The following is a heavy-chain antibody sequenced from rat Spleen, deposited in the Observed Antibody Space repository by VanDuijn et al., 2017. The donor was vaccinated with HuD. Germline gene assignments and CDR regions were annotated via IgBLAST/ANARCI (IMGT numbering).Heavy chain of an antibody. CDR2: ISSGGHP. Sequence: QVQLKESGPGLVQPSQTLSLTCTVSGFSLSSNGVSWVRQPPGKGLEWIATISSGGHPYYNSALKSRLSISRDTSRSQVFLKKNSLQSEDTAIYFCTRDHSYWGSYYPGGFAYWGQGTLVTVSS. V-gene: IGHV2S12*01. CDR1: GFSLSSNG. D-gene: IGHD1-12*02. CDR3: TRDHSYWGSYYPGGFAY. J-gene: IGHJ3*01.